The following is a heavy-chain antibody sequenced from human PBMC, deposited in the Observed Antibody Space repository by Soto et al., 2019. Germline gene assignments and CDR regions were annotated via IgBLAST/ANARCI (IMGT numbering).Heavy chain of an antibody. D-gene: IGHD2-15*01. V-gene: IGHV1-69*12. J-gene: IGHJ4*02. CDR3: ARDDCSGGSCSFDS. CDR1: GGTFSSYA. CDR2: IIPIFGTA. Sequence: QVQLVQSGAEVKKPGSSVKVYCKASGGTFSSYAISWVRQAPGQGLEWMGGIIPIFGTANYAQKFQGRVTITANEAMSTAYMELSSLRSEDTAVYYCARDDCSGGSCSFDSWGQGTLVTFSS.